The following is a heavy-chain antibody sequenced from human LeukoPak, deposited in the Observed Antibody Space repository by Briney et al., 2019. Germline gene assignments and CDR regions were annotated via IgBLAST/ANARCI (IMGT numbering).Heavy chain of an antibody. CDR3: AKDGRAGWTHPYYFDY. CDR2: IIPIFGTA. J-gene: IGHJ4*02. Sequence: GASVKVSCKASGGTFSSYAISWVRQAPGQGLEWMGGIIPIFGTANYAQKFQGRVTITADKSTSTAYMELSSLRSEDTAVYYCAKDGRAGWTHPYYFDYWGQGTLVTVSS. CDR1: GGTFSSYA. D-gene: IGHD6-19*01. V-gene: IGHV1-69*06.